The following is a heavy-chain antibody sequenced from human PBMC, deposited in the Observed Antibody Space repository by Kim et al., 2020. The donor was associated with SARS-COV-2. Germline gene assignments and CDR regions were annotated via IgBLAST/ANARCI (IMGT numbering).Heavy chain of an antibody. Sequence: DSVKGRFTISRDNSKNTLYLQMNSLRAEDTAVYYCAKDMGIIAAAGTLDYWGQGTLVTVSA. V-gene: IGHV3-23*01. J-gene: IGHJ4*02. D-gene: IGHD6-13*01. CDR3: AKDMGIIAAAGTLDY.